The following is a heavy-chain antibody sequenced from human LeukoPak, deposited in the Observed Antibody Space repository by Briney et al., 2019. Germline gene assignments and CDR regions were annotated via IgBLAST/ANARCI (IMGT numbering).Heavy chain of an antibody. Sequence: SETLSLTCTVSGGSISNYYWSWIRQPPGKGLEWIGYIYYSGSTNYNPSLKSRVTISVDTPKKQFSLKLSSVTAADTAVYYCARDIAAAAGNNWYFDLWGRGTLVTVSS. CDR1: GGSISNYY. J-gene: IGHJ2*01. D-gene: IGHD6-13*01. CDR3: ARDIAAAAGNNWYFDL. CDR2: IYYSGST. V-gene: IGHV4-59*01.